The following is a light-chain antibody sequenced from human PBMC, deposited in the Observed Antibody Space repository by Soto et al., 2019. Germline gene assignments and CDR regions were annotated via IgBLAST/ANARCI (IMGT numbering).Light chain of an antibody. CDR1: QRVSSN. Sequence: EIVMTQSPATLSVSPGERATLSCRASQRVSSNLAWYQQKPGQAPRLLIYGASNKATGISARFSGSGSATKFTLTISSLQSEDFAVYYCQQYNNWPPWTFGQGTKVDIK. CDR2: GAS. CDR3: QQYNNWPPWT. V-gene: IGKV3-15*01. J-gene: IGKJ1*01.